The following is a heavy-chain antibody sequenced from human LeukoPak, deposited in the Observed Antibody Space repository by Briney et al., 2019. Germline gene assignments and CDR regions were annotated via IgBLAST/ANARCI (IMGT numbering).Heavy chain of an antibody. J-gene: IGHJ3*02. V-gene: IGHV4-61*01. CDR3: ARVPLYARTGGGHDAFDI. D-gene: IGHD2-8*01. CDR2: IYNSGST. Sequence: SETLSLTCTVSGGSVSSGSYYWSWIRQPPGKGLEWIGYIYNSGSTDYNPSLKSRVTISVDTSKNQLSLNLCTVTAGDTAVYYCARVPLYARTGGGHDAFDIWGQGTMVTVSS. CDR1: GGSVSSGSYY.